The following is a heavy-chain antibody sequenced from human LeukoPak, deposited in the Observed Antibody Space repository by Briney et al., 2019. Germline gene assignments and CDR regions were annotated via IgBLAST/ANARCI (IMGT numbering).Heavy chain of an antibody. CDR2: IYPDGNDK. CDR1: IFTFSIYY. D-gene: IGHD6-13*01. V-gene: IGHV3-7*01. CDR3: AREVAVGIGAYNY. Sequence: PGGPLRLSCVPSIFTFSIYYMSGVPHAPGKGRECVSHIYPDGNDKYYVDYVKGRFTISRDNAKNSLYLQVSSLRAEDTAVYSCAREVAVGIGAYNYWGQGTLVPVS. J-gene: IGHJ4*02.